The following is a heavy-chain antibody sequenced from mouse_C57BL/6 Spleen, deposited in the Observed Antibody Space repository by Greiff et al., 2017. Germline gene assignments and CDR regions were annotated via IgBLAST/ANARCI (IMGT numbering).Heavy chain of an antibody. CDR3: AKKLPVYYGNYEGAMDY. CDR1: GFSLTSYG. Sequence: QVQLQQSGPGLVQPSQSLSITCTVSGFSLTSYGVHWVRQPPGKGLEWLGVIWSGGSTDYNAAFISRLSISKDNSKSQVFFKMNSLQADDTAIYYCAKKLPVYYGNYEGAMDYWGQGTSVTVSS. V-gene: IGHV2-4*01. J-gene: IGHJ4*01. CDR2: IWSGGST. D-gene: IGHD2-1*01.